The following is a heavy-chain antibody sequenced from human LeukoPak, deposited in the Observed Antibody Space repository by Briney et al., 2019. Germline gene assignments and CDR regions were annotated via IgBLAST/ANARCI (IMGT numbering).Heavy chain of an antibody. CDR2: ISGSGGST. CDR3: AKDTYGYCSSTSCFGDYYGMDV. D-gene: IGHD2-2*01. J-gene: IGHJ6*02. Sequence: GGSLRLSCAASGFTFSSDAMSWVRQAPGKGLEWVSAISGSGGSTYYADSVKGRFTISRDNSKNTLYLQMNSLRAEDTAVYYCAKDTYGYCSSTSCFGDYYGMDVWGQGTTVTVSS. CDR1: GFTFSSDA. V-gene: IGHV3-23*01.